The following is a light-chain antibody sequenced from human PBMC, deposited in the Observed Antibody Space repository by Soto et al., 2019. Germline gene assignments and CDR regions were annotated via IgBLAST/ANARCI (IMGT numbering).Light chain of an antibody. CDR1: QSVSSY. Sequence: EIVLTQSPATLSLSPGERATLSCRASQSVSSYLAWYQQKPGQAPRLLIYDASNRATGIPARFSGSGSGTDFTRTISSLEPEDFAVYYCQQRSNWPRVFGPGTKVDIK. J-gene: IGKJ3*01. CDR3: QQRSNWPRV. CDR2: DAS. V-gene: IGKV3-11*01.